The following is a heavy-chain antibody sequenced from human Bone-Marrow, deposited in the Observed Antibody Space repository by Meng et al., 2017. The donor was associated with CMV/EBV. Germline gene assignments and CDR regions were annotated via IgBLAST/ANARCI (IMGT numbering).Heavy chain of an antibody. J-gene: IGHJ6*02. CDR3: ARCNLSGVTGSPYNGMDV. D-gene: IGHD2-15*01. CDR1: GGSISSSSYY. Sequence: SETLSLTCTVSGGSISSSSYYWGWIRQPPGKGLEWIGSIYYSGSTYYNPSLKSRVTISVDTSKNQFSLKLSSVTAADTAVYYCARCNLSGVTGSPYNGMDVWGQGTTVTVSS. V-gene: IGHV4-39*07. CDR2: IYYSGST.